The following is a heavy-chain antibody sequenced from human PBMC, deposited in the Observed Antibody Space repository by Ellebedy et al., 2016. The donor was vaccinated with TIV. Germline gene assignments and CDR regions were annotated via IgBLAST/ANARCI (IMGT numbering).Heavy chain of an antibody. D-gene: IGHD3-10*01. CDR3: ARVSWFPRGFLESRGIAHLDY. CDR2: ISAYNGNT. J-gene: IGHJ4*02. Sequence: AASVKVSCKASGYTFTSYGISWVRQAPGQGLEWMGWISAYNGNTNYAQKLQGRVTMTTDTSTSTAYMELRSLRSDDTAVYYCARVSWFPRGFLESRGIAHLDYWGQGTLVTVSS. CDR1: GYTFTSYG. V-gene: IGHV1-18*01.